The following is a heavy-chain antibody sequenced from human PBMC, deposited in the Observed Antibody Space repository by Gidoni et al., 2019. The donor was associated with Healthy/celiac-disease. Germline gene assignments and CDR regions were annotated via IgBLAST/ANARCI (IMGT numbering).Heavy chain of an antibody. CDR2: IKQAGSEK. CDR3: AREGYCSSTSCYPDY. Sequence: LVRQAPGKGLEWVANIKQAGSEKYYVDSVKGRFTISRDNAKNSLYLQMNSLRAEDTAVYYCAREGYCSSTSCYPDYWGQGTLVTVSS. D-gene: IGHD2-2*01. V-gene: IGHV3-7*01. J-gene: IGHJ4*02.